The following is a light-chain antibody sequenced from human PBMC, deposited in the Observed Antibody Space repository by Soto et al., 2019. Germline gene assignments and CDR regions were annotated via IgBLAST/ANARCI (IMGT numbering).Light chain of an antibody. Sequence: QSVLTQPPSASGTPGQRVTISCSGSSSNVGSNTVNWYQQIPGTAPKLLIYSDIQRPSRVPDRFSGSKSGASASLAISGLQSEDEAVYYCATWDDSLNGVIFGGGTKLTVL. J-gene: IGLJ2*01. CDR1: SSNVGSNT. CDR2: SDI. CDR3: ATWDDSLNGVI. V-gene: IGLV1-44*01.